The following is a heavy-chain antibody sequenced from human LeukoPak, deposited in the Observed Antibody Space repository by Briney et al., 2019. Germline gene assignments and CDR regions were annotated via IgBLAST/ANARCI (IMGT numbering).Heavy chain of an antibody. J-gene: IGHJ4*02. D-gene: IGHD3-22*01. CDR2: ISGTLYTI. CDR3: VRALYDGSGYYSHFDY. Sequence: GGSLRLSCAASGFTFSSYTMNWVRQAPGKGLEWLAYISGTLYTIYYADSVKGRFTISRDNAKKSLYLQMNSLRTEDTAVYYCVRALYDGSGYYSHFDYWGQGTLVTVFS. V-gene: IGHV3-48*04. CDR1: GFTFSSYT.